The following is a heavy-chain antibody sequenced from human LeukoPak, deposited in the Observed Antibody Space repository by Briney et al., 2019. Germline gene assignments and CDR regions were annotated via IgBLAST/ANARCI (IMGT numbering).Heavy chain of an antibody. CDR1: GFASSSYA. V-gene: IGHV3-23*01. Sequence: PGGSLRLSCAASGFASSSYAMSWVRQAPGKGLEWVSLISGSGGSIYYADSVKGRFTISRDNSKNTLYLQMNSLRAEDTAVYYCAKGSTSCCNNWFDPWGQGTLVTVSS. CDR2: ISGSGGSI. D-gene: IGHD2-2*01. CDR3: AKGSTSCCNNWFDP. J-gene: IGHJ5*02.